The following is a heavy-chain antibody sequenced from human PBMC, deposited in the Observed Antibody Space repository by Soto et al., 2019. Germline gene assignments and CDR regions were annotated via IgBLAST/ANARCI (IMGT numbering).Heavy chain of an antibody. CDR1: GFTFTSFA. Sequence: GGSLRLSCTTSGFTFTSFAMTWVRQAPGKGLEWVSSISGAGVSKYYADSVKGRVSISRDNSKNILHLQVNNLRVEDTATYYCAKLFRGYSGYVESWGQGTLVTVSS. V-gene: IGHV3-23*01. D-gene: IGHD5-12*01. CDR3: AKLFRGYSGYVES. J-gene: IGHJ4*02. CDR2: ISGAGVSK.